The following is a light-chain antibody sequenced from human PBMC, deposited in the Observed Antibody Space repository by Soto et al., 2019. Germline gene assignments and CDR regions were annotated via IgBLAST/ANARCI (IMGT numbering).Light chain of an antibody. CDR2: GAS. J-gene: IGKJ2*01. Sequence: EIVLTQSPGTLSLSPGERATLSCRASQSVSSSYLAWYQQKPGQAPRLLIYGASSRATRIPDRFSSSGSGTDFPLTISRLEPKYFAVYYCQQYGSSPPYTFGQGTKLEIK. CDR3: QQYGSSPPYT. CDR1: QSVSSSY. V-gene: IGKV3-20*01.